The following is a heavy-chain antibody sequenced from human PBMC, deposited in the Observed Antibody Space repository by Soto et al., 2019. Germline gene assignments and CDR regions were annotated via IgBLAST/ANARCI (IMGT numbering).Heavy chain of an antibody. CDR2: LNSNGGTT. D-gene: IGHD1-26*01. CDR3: VHGGTYGDS. V-gene: IGHV3-64D*08. Sequence: GGSLRLSCLASGFTFTDYGMTWVRQAPGKGLEYVSTLNSNGGTTHYPDSVKGRFTIPRDNSKNTLYLQMSSLRAEDTAVYYCVHGGTYGDSWGQGTLVTVSS. CDR1: GFTFTDYG. J-gene: IGHJ4*02.